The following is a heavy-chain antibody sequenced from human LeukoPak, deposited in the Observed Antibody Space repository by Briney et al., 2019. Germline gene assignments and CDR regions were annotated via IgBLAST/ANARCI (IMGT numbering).Heavy chain of an antibody. CDR3: AREGWGYYFDF. D-gene: IGHD7-27*01. J-gene: IGHJ4*02. V-gene: IGHV4-59*01. Sequence: TSETLSLTCTVSGGSISSYYWSWIRQPPGKGLEWIGYVYYSGTTNYNPSLKSRVTISVDTSKNQFSLKLSSLIAADTAVYYCAREGWGYYFDFWGQGTLVTVSS. CDR1: GGSISSYY. CDR2: VYYSGTT.